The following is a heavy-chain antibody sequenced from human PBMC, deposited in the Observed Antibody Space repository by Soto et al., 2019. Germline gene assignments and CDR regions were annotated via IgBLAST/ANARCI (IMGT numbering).Heavy chain of an antibody. CDR3: ARDRRFLEWLDY. CDR2: IWYDGSNK. V-gene: IGHV3-33*01. CDR1: GFTFTSYG. J-gene: IGHJ4*02. Sequence: QMHLVESGGGVVQPGRSLTLSCVASGFTFTSYGIHCVRQAPGKGPEWVTVIWYDGSNKYYGDSVKGRFSISRDNSKTTVYIQMNSLRAEDKAVYYCARDRRFLEWLDYWGQGTLVSVSS. D-gene: IGHD3-3*01.